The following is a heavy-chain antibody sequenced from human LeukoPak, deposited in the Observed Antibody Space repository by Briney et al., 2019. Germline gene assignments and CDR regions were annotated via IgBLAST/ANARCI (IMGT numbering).Heavy chain of an antibody. Sequence: GGSLRLSCAASGFTFTNAWMHWVRQAPGKGLEWVALVSYDGNNQYYADSVKGRFTISRDNSKNMLYLQMNSLSTEDTAVYYCARDPSLRTTLDYWGQGTLVTVSS. CDR2: VSYDGNNQ. CDR3: ARDPSLRTTLDY. V-gene: IGHV3-30-3*01. CDR1: GFTFTNAW. J-gene: IGHJ4*02. D-gene: IGHD1-1*01.